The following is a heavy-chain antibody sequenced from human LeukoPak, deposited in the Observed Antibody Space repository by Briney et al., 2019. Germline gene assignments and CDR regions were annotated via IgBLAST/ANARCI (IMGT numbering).Heavy chain of an antibody. Sequence: SETLSLTCTVSGGSISSSSYYWGWIRQPPGKGLEWIGSIYYSGSTNYNPSLKSRVTISVDTSKNQFSLKLSSVTAADTAVYYCARGQALWSGYYTPQYSRDYYGMDVWGQGTTVTVSS. CDR1: GGSISSSSYY. D-gene: IGHD3-3*01. V-gene: IGHV4-39*07. CDR3: ARGQALWSGYYTPQYSRDYYGMDV. CDR2: IYYSGST. J-gene: IGHJ6*02.